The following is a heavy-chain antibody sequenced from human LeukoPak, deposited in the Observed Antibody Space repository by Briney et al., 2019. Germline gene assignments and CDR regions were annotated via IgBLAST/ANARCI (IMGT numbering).Heavy chain of an antibody. CDR3: ARERLYGSGSYSYYYYDMDV. CDR1: GGSISSYY. V-gene: IGHV4-4*07. J-gene: IGHJ6*02. Sequence: SETLSLTCTVSGGSISSYYWSWLRQPAGKGLEWIGRIYTSGSTNYNPSLKSRVTMSVDTSKNQFSLKLSSVTAADTAVYYCARERLYGSGSYSYYYYDMDVWGQGTTVTVSS. D-gene: IGHD3-10*01. CDR2: IYTSGST.